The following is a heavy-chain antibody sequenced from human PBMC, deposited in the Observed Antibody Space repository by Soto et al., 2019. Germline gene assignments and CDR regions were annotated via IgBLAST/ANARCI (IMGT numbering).Heavy chain of an antibody. D-gene: IGHD3-9*01. CDR2: TYYRSQWYQ. Sequence: SQTLSLTCVISGDSVASDSASWNWIRQSPSRGLEWLGRTYYRSQWYQTYGSSVKSRISVNPDTPKNQVSLQLTSVSLDDTAMYYCAASFEWNYFDYWGPGILVTVSS. V-gene: IGHV6-1*01. J-gene: IGHJ4*02. CDR3: AASFEWNYFDY. CDR1: GDSVASDSAS.